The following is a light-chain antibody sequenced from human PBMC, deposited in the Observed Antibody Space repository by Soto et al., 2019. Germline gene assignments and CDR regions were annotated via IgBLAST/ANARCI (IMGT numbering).Light chain of an antibody. J-gene: IGKJ2*01. CDR2: AAS. V-gene: IGKV1-39*01. CDR1: QSINTY. CDR3: QQTASTPYT. Sequence: DTQMTQSPSSLSASVGDRVTITCRASQSINTYLNWYQQKPGEAPNLLIYAASSLQSGVPPRFSGSGSETHFTLTINSLQPEDFATYYCQQTASTPYTFGQGTELFIK.